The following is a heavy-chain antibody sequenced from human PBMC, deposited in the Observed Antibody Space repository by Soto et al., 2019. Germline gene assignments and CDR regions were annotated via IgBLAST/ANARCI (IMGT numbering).Heavy chain of an antibody. CDR1: GGSFSGYY. CDR3: ARPTDYYYFGMDV. CDR2: INHSGST. J-gene: IGHJ6*02. V-gene: IGHV4-34*01. Sequence: SETLSLTCAVYGGSFSGYYWSWIRQPPGKGLEWIGEINHSGSTNYNPSLKSRVTISVDTSKNQFSLKLSSVTAADTAVYYCARPTDYYYFGMDVWVQGTTVT.